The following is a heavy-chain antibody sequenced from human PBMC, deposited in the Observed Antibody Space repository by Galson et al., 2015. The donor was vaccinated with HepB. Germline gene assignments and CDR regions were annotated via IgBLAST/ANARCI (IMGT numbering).Heavy chain of an antibody. V-gene: IGHV4-59*01. CDR2: IYYSGST. D-gene: IGHD3-22*01. CDR1: GGSISSYY. J-gene: IGHJ4*02. CDR3: ARGTMIVVDAFDY. Sequence: QVQLQESGPGLVKPSETLSLTCTVSGGSISSYYWSWIRQPPGKGLEWIGYIYYSGSTNYNPSLKSRVTISVDTSKNQFSLKLSSVTAADTAVYYCARGTMIVVDAFDYWGQGTLVTVSS.